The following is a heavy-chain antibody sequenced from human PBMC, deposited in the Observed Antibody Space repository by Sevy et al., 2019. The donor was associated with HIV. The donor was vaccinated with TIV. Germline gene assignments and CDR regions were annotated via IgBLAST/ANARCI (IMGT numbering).Heavy chain of an antibody. CDR2: ISYTGNT. Sequence: TLSLTCTVSGGSISSGNYYWHWIRQPPGKGLEWIGYISYTGNTYYNPSLKSPVTISVDTSNNQFSLRLTSVTAADTAVYYCARDATEYTGSSVWFDPWGQGTLVTVSS. J-gene: IGHJ5*02. V-gene: IGHV4-30-4*01. CDR3: ARDATEYTGSSVWFDP. CDR1: GGSISSGNYY. D-gene: IGHD6-6*01.